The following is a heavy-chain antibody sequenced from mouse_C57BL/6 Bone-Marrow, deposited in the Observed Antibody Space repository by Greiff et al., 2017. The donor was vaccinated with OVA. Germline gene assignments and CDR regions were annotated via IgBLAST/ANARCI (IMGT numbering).Heavy chain of an antibody. CDR2: IYPGDGDT. CDR3: ARGGTLLPFAY. Sequence: QVQLQQSGPELVKPGASVKISCKASGYAFSSSWMNWVKQRPGKGLEWIGRIYPGDGDTNYNGKFKGKATLTADKSSSTAYMQLSSLTSEDSAVYFCARGGTLLPFAYWGQGTLVTVSA. J-gene: IGHJ3*01. CDR1: GYAFSSSW. D-gene: IGHD1-1*01. V-gene: IGHV1-82*01.